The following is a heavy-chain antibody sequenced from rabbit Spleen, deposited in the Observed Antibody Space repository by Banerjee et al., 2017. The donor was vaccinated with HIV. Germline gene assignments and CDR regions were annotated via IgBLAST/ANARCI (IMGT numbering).Heavy chain of an antibody. D-gene: IGHD7-1*01. CDR3: ARNYAGYGTAPYFNL. V-gene: IGHV1S40*01. CDR1: GFSLNSGYD. J-gene: IGHJ4*01. Sequence: QSLEESEGGLVQPEGSLTLTCKASGFSLNSGYDMCWVRQAPGKGLEWIASIYAGSSDSTYSATWAKGRFTISKTSSTTVTLQITSLTAADTATYFCARNYAGYGTAPYFNLWGQGTLVTVS. CDR2: IYAGSSDST.